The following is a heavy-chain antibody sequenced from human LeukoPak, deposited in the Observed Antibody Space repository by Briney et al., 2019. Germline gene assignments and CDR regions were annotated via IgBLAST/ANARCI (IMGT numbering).Heavy chain of an antibody. V-gene: IGHV4-59*08. CDR3: ARHRGQGFDY. J-gene: IGHJ4*02. Sequence: PSETLSLTCSVSGGSINSYYWSWIRKPPGRGLEWIGYIYYTGITNYSPSLKSRVTISVDTSKNQFSLRLSSVTAADTAVYYCARHRGQGFDYWGQGTLVTVSS. CDR2: IYYTGIT. D-gene: IGHD6-25*01. CDR1: GGSINSYY.